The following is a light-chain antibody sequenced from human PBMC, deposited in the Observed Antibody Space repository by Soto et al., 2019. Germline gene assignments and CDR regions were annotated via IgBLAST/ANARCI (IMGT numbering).Light chain of an antibody. CDR1: SSDVGGYNY. V-gene: IGLV2-14*01. Sequence: QSVLTQPASVSGSPGQSITISCTGTSSDVGGYNYVSWYQQHPGKAPKLMIYDVSNRPSGVSNRFSGSKSGNTASLTISGLQAEDEADYYCSSYTTSGSLVFGGGIKVTVL. J-gene: IGLJ2*01. CDR2: DVS. CDR3: SSYTTSGSLV.